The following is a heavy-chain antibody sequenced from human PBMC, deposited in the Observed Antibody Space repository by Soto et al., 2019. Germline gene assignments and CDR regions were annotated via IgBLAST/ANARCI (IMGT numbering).Heavy chain of an antibody. J-gene: IGHJ5*02. CDR2: IYWNDDK. V-gene: IGHV2-5*01. CDR1: GFSLSTSGVG. D-gene: IGHD3-10*01. Sequence: QITLKESGPTLVKPTQTLTLTCTFSGFSLSTSGVGVGWIRQPPGKALEWLALIYWNDDKRYSPSLKRRLTITKDTSKNQVVLTMTNMDPVDTATYYCAHRPGEPSMVRGVAPPDWFDPWGQGTLVTVSS. CDR3: AHRPGEPSMVRGVAPPDWFDP.